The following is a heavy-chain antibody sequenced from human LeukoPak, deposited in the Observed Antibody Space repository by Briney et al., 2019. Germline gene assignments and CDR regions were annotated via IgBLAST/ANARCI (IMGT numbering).Heavy chain of an antibody. Sequence: QPGGSLRLSCAASGFTLSNYRMSWVRQAPGKGLEWVANIKQDGSETHYVDSVRGRFIVSRDNAKNSVFLQMNSLGVEDTAIYYCARDFAAAVGWGQGTLVTVSS. CDR2: IKQDGSET. J-gene: IGHJ4*02. V-gene: IGHV3-7*01. D-gene: IGHD2-15*01. CDR1: GFTLSNYR. CDR3: ARDFAAAVG.